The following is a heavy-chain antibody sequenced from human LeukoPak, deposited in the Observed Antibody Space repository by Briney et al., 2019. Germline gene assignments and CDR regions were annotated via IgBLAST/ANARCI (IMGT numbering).Heavy chain of an antibody. Sequence: NTSETLSLTCTVSGGSISSYYWSWIRQPPGKGLEWIGYIYYSGSTNYNPSLKSRVTISVDTSKNQFSLKLSSVTAADTAVYYCARLKYSSGWYAGYWGQGTLVTVSS. D-gene: IGHD6-19*01. V-gene: IGHV4-59*01. CDR3: ARLKYSSGWYAGY. CDR1: GGSISSYY. J-gene: IGHJ4*02. CDR2: IYYSGST.